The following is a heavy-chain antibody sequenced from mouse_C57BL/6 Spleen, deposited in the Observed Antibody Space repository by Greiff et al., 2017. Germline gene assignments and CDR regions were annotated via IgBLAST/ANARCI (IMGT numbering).Heavy chain of an antibody. V-gene: IGHV1-69*01. CDR1: GYTFTSYW. D-gene: IGHD2-4*01. J-gene: IGHJ4*01. CDR3: ARWGDYDVHYAMDY. CDR2: IDPSDSYT. Sequence: QVQLQQPGAELVMPGASVKLSCKASGYTFTSYWMHWVKQRPGQGLEWIGEIDPSDSYTNYNQKFKGKSTLTVDKSSSTAYMQLSSLTSEDSAVYYCARWGDYDVHYAMDYWGQGTSVTVSS.